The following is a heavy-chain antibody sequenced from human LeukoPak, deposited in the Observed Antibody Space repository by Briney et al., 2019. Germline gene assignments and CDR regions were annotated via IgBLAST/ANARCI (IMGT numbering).Heavy chain of an antibody. CDR1: GLIFSNYA. V-gene: IGHV3-23*01. D-gene: IGHD2-8*01. CDR2: ITGNSGTT. Sequence: GGSLRLSCAASGLIFSNYAMTWVRQAPGKGLEWVSSITGNSGTTKYADSVRGRFTMSRDNSRNTLYLQMDSLRAEDTAVYHCAKDPNGDYIGAFDAWGPGTMVIVSS. J-gene: IGHJ3*01. CDR3: AKDPNGDYIGAFDA.